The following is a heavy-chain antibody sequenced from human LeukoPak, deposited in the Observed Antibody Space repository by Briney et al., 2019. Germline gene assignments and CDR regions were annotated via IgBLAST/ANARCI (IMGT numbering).Heavy chain of an antibody. CDR2: IKSKTDGGTA. Sequence: GGSLRLSCAASGFTFSSYAMSWVRQAPGKGLEWVGHIKSKTDGGTADYAAPVKGRFTISRDDSKNTLYLQMNSLKTEDTAVYYCTTKRGYEDGIDYWGQGTLVTVSS. V-gene: IGHV3-15*01. CDR3: TTKRGYEDGIDY. CDR1: GFTFSSYA. D-gene: IGHD5-12*01. J-gene: IGHJ4*02.